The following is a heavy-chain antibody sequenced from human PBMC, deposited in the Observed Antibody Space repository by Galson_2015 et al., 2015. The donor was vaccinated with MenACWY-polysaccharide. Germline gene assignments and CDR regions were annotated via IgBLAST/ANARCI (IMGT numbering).Heavy chain of an antibody. CDR2: ISSSSSTI. CDR1: GFTFSSNS. V-gene: IGHV3-48*01. Sequence: SLRLSCAASGFTFSSNSMNWVRQAPGKGLEWVSYISSSSSTIYYADSVKGRFTISRDNAKNSLYLQMNSLRAEDTAVYYCARSLSPRYCSSTSCYTYYYGMDVWGQGTTVTVSS. J-gene: IGHJ6*02. D-gene: IGHD2-2*02. CDR3: ARSLSPRYCSSTSCYTYYYGMDV.